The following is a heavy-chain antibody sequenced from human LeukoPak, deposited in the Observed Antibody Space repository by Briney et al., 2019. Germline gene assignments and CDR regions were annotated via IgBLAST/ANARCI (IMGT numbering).Heavy chain of an antibody. CDR2: SNSDGSIT. V-gene: IGHV3-74*01. Sequence: PGGSLSLSCAASGFTFRSHYMHWVRQAPGKGLVWVSRSNSDGSITTYADSVKGRFTISRDNAKNTVYLQMNSLRGEDTGVYYCARDAAGLDYWGQGTLVTVSS. D-gene: IGHD1-14*01. J-gene: IGHJ4*02. CDR1: GFTFRSHY. CDR3: ARDAAGLDY.